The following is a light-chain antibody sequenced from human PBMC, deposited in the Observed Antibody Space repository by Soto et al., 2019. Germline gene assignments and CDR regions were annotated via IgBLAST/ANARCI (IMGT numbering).Light chain of an antibody. V-gene: IGKV1-8*01. Sequence: AIRMTQSPSSFSASTGDRVSINCRATQDIGTYLAWYQQIPGKAPKLLIYDASTLQTGVPSRFSGSGSGTDFTLTISSLQPEDVAAYYCQKYNSAPLTFGGGTKVDIK. CDR1: QDIGTY. J-gene: IGKJ4*01. CDR3: QKYNSAPLT. CDR2: DAS.